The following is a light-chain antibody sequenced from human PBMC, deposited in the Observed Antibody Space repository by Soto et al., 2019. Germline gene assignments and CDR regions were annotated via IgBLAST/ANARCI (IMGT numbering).Light chain of an antibody. CDR2: GAS. CDR1: QSVRNN. V-gene: IGKV3-20*01. J-gene: IGKJ1*01. CDR3: QQYGSSPPKT. Sequence: EIVMTQSPVTLSVSPGEGATLFCRASQSVRNNLAWYQQKPGLAPRLLLYGASTRATGIPDRFSGSGSGTEFTLTISRLEPEDLAVYYCQQYGSSPPKTFGQGTKVDIK.